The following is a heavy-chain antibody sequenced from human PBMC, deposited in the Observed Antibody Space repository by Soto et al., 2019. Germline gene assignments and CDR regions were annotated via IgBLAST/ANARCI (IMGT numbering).Heavy chain of an antibody. J-gene: IGHJ4*02. CDR1: GFTFSSYA. D-gene: IGHD3-3*01. CDR2: ISGSGGST. Sequence: GGSLRLSCAASGFTFSSYAMSWVRQAPGKGLEWVSAISGSGGSTYYADSVKGRFTISRDNSKNTLYLQMNSLRAEDTAVYYCAKLPKGHYDFWSGLFEYWGQGTLVTVSS. V-gene: IGHV3-23*01. CDR3: AKLPKGHYDFWSGLFEY.